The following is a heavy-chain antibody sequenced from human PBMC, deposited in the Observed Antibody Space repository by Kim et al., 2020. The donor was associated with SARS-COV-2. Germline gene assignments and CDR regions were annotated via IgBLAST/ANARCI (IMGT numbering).Heavy chain of an antibody. CDR1: GGSFSGYY. CDR2: INHSGST. J-gene: IGHJ4*02. Sequence: SETLSLTCAVYGGSFSGYYWSWIRQPPGNGLEWIGEINHSGSTNYNPSLKSRVTISVDTSKNQFSLKLSSVTAADTAVYYCARGGGIAAAARVFDYWGQG. D-gene: IGHD6-13*01. CDR3: ARGGGIAAAARVFDY. V-gene: IGHV4-34*01.